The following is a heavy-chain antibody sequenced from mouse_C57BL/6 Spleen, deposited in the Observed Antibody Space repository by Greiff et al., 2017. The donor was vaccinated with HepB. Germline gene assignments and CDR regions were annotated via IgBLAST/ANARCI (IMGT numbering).Heavy chain of an antibody. J-gene: IGHJ4*01. CDR3: AREGTAQAYAMDY. CDR2: ISYDGSN. V-gene: IGHV3-6*01. Sequence: DVKLQESGPGLVKPSQSLSLTCSVTGYSITSGYYWNWIRQFPGNKLEWMGYISYDGSNNYNPSLKNRISITRDTSKNQFFLKLNSVTTEDTATYYCAREGTAQAYAMDYWGQGTSVTVSS. CDR1: GYSITSGYY. D-gene: IGHD3-2*02.